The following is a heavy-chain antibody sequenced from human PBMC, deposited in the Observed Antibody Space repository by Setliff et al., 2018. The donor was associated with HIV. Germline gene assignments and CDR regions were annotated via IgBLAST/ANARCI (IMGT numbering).Heavy chain of an antibody. CDR2: INAGSGNT. D-gene: IGHD2-15*01. CDR3: ARVRCSGDNCFNWFDF. Sequence: ASVKVSCKASGYSFSNFAIHWVRQAPGQRLEWLGWINAGSGNTRYSQKLQDRLTITRDTSARTVYMELSSLKSEDTAVYYCARVRCSGDNCFNWFDFWGQGTPVTVSS. CDR1: GYSFSNFA. V-gene: IGHV1-3*01. J-gene: IGHJ5*01.